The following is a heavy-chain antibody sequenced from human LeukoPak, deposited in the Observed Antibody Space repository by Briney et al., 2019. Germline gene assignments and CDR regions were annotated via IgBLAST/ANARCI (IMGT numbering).Heavy chain of an antibody. J-gene: IGHJ4*02. D-gene: IGHD3-3*01. Sequence: GGSLRLSCVASEFTFSSYWMHWVRQDPRKGLVWVSRINGDGRNINYADSVRGRFTISRDNAKNSLYLQMNSLRAEDTAVYYCARSGLRFLEWSFDYWGQGTLVTVSS. CDR1: EFTFSSYW. V-gene: IGHV3-74*01. CDR2: INGDGRNI. CDR3: ARSGLRFLEWSFDY.